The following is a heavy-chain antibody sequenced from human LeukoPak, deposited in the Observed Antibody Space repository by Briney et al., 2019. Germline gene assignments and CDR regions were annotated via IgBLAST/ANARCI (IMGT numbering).Heavy chain of an antibody. CDR3: ARLAGYTFDI. V-gene: IGHV4-59*01. CDR2: IYYSGSA. CDR1: GGSISSYY. J-gene: IGHJ3*02. D-gene: IGHD2-2*02. Sequence: PSETLSLTCTVSGGSISSYYWSWIRQPPEKGLEWIGYIYYSGSANYNPSLKSRVTISVDTSQNQFSLKLTSVTAADTAVYYCARLAGYTFDIWGQGTMVTVSS.